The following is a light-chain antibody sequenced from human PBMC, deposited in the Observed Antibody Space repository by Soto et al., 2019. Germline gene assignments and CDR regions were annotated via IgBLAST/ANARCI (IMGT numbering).Light chain of an antibody. CDR3: QQYYNWRYT. J-gene: IGKJ2*01. CDR1: QSVSSN. V-gene: IGKV3-15*01. Sequence: EIVMTQSPATLSVSPGERATLSCRASQSVSSNLAWYQQKPGQAPRLLIYGASTRATGIPARFSGSGSGTEFTLTISSLQSEDFAVYYCQQYYNWRYTFGQGTKREIK. CDR2: GAS.